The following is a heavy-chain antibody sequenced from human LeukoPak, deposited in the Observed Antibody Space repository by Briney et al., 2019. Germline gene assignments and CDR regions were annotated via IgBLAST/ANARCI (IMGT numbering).Heavy chain of an antibody. CDR2: ISSSSKYI. CDR1: GFTFSTYS. J-gene: IGHJ5*02. V-gene: IGHV3-21*01. Sequence: GGSLRLSCAASGFTFSTYSMNWVRQAPGRGLEWVSSISSSSKYIYYADSVKGRFTISRDDAKNSLSLQINSLRAEDTAVYYCARDLDIVVVPASWFYPWGQGTLVTVSS. D-gene: IGHD2-2*03. CDR3: ARDLDIVVVPASWFYP.